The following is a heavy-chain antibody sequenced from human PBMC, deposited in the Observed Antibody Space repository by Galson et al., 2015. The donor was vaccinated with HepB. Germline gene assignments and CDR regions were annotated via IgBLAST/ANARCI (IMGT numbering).Heavy chain of an antibody. Sequence: SCKASGYTFTSYAMHWVRQAPGQRLEWMGWINAGNGNTKYSQKFQGRVTITRDTSASTAYMELSSLRSEDTAVYYCARYSSSWLLIGFDYWGQGTLVTVSS. J-gene: IGHJ4*02. CDR3: ARYSSSWLLIGFDY. CDR2: INAGNGNT. V-gene: IGHV1-3*01. D-gene: IGHD6-13*01. CDR1: GYTFTSYA.